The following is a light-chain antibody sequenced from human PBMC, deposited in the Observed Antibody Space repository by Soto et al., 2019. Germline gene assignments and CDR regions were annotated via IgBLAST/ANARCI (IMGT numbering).Light chain of an antibody. Sequence: QSVLTQSPSASASLGASVKLTCTLSSGHSSYAIAWHQQQPEKGPRYLMKLNSDGSHSKGDGIPDRFSGSSSGAERYLTISSLQSEDEADYYCQTWGTGIGVFGGGTKPPS. CDR2: LNSDGSH. V-gene: IGLV4-69*01. CDR1: SGHSSYA. CDR3: QTWGTGIGV. J-gene: IGLJ2*01.